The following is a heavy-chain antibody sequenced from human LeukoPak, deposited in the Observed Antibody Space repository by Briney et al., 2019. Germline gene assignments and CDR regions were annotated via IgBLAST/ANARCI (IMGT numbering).Heavy chain of an antibody. Sequence: GGSLRLSCAASGFTFGSYAMRWVRQAPGKGLEWVSGISGSGGSTYYADSVKGRFTISRDNSKNTLYLQMNSLRAEDTAVYYCASAYCGGDCYSGGDAFDIWGQGTMVTVSS. V-gene: IGHV3-23*01. CDR3: ASAYCGGDCYSGGDAFDI. J-gene: IGHJ3*02. D-gene: IGHD2-21*02. CDR1: GFTFGSYA. CDR2: ISGSGGST.